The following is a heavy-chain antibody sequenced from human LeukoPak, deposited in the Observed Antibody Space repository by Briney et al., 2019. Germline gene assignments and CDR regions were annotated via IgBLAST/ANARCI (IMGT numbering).Heavy chain of an antibody. D-gene: IGHD3-22*01. J-gene: IGHJ3*02. V-gene: IGHV1-8*01. CDR1: GYTFTSYD. CDR2: MNPNSGNT. Sequence: ASVKVSCKASGYTFTSYDINWVRQATGQGLEWMGWMNPNSGNTGYAQKFQGRVTMTRDTSISTAYMELSRLRSDDTAVYYCARGGLTMTVVNAFDIWGQGTMVTVSS. CDR3: ARGGLTMTVVNAFDI.